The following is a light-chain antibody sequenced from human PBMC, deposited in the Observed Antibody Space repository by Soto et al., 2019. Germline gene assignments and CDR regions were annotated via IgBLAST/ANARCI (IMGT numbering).Light chain of an antibody. Sequence: SYELTQPPSVSVAPGKTARIYCGGNNIGSKGVHWYQQKPGQAPVLVIYSDTDLPPVIPERFSGSNSANMATLTISRVEAGDEADYYCQVWDSGSAHVLFGVGTKLTVL. V-gene: IGLV3-21*04. CDR3: QVWDSGSAHVL. CDR2: SDT. CDR1: NIGSKG. J-gene: IGLJ2*01.